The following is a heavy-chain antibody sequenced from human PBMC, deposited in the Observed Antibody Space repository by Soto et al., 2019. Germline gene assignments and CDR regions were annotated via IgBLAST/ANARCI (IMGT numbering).Heavy chain of an antibody. Sequence: PWETLSLTCSISGDSISGDYYWGWIRQPPGKGLEWIGVVFHTGSTHYSPSLKSRVSISLDTSKKLFSLRLTSVTAADAAVYYCARQLQYAYDSWGPGILVTVSS. J-gene: IGHJ5*02. V-gene: IGHV4-38-2*01. D-gene: IGHD3-16*01. CDR1: GDSISGDYY. CDR2: VFHTGST. CDR3: ARQLQYAYDS.